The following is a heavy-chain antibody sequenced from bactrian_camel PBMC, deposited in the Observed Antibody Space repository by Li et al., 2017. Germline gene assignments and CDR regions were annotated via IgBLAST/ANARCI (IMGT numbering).Heavy chain of an antibody. V-gene: IGHV3S1*01. D-gene: IGHD1*01. CDR3: NGRFGTDDPLYDY. CDR2: HYTGTATT. CDR1: LYIYSCYC. Sequence: HVQLVESGGGSVQAGESLRLTCEISLYIYSCYCMGWFRQTPGKERAAVAAHYTGTATTYVADSVKGRFSISKDNVKNVLYLEMNNLKSEDTARYYCNGRFGTDDPLYDYWDQGTQVTVS. J-gene: IGHJ4*01.